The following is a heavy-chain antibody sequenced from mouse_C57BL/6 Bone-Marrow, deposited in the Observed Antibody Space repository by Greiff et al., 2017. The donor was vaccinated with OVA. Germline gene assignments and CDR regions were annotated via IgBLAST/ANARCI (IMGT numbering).Heavy chain of an antibody. V-gene: IGHV1-53*01. J-gene: IGHJ4*01. D-gene: IGHD3-3*01. CDR2: INPSNGGT. Sequence: QVQLQQPGTALVKPGASVKLSCKASGYTFTSYWMLWVKQRPRQGLEWIGNINPSNGGTNYNKKFKSKATLAVDKSSSTDYMQLSSLTSEDSAVYYCESRARHPFAIDCWGQLTSVTVST. CDR3: ESRARHPFAIDC. CDR1: GYTFTSYW.